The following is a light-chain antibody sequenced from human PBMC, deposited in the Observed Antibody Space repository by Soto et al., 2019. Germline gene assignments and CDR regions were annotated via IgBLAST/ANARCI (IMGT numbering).Light chain of an antibody. Sequence: DIQMTQSPSSLSASVGDSVTITCRASQRISSYLNWYQQKPGKAPKLLIYAAYSLQSGVPSRFSGSGSGTDFTLTISSLQPEDFATYYCQQSYSTPRTFGQGTKLEIK. CDR2: AAY. CDR1: QRISSY. V-gene: IGKV1-39*01. J-gene: IGKJ2*01. CDR3: QQSYSTPRT.